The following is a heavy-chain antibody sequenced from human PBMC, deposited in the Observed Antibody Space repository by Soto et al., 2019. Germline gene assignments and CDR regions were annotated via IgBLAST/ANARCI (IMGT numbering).Heavy chain of an antibody. D-gene: IGHD3-9*01. CDR3: ARRDYYDILTGLRPGDWFDP. J-gene: IGHJ5*02. Sequence: GESLTISCKGSGYSFTSYWIGWVRQMPGKGLEWMGIIYPGDSDTRYSPSFQGQVTISADKSISTAYLQWSSLKASDTAMYYCARRDYYDILTGLRPGDWFDPWGQGTLVTVSS. CDR1: GYSFTSYW. CDR2: IYPGDSDT. V-gene: IGHV5-51*03.